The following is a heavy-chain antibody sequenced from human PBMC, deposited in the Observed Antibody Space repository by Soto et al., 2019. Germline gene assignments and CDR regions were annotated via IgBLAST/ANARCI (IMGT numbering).Heavy chain of an antibody. CDR1: GGTFGTYT. V-gene: IGHV1-69*02. CDR3: ARDTTY. D-gene: IGHD5-18*01. CDR2: IIPYLDIT. Sequence: QVKLVQSGAEVKKPGSSVKVSCKASGGTFGTYTISWVRQAPGQGLEWMGRIIPYLDITDYAQKFQGRFTIAADKSTTTAYMDLNSLRSEDTAVYFCARDTTYWGQGTLVTVSS. J-gene: IGHJ4*02.